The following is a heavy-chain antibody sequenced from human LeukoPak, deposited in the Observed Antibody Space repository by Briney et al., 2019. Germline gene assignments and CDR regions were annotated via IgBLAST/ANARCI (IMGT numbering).Heavy chain of an antibody. Sequence: GASVKVSCKTSGYIFTSYYMHWVRQAPGQGLEWMGTINPSGGSTRYAQKFEGRVTMTRDTSTSTVYMELSSLRSEDTAVHYCARGAAGYGSGSSIYWFDPWGQGTLVTVSS. CDR2: INPSGGST. CDR3: ARGAAGYGSGSSIYWFDP. J-gene: IGHJ5*02. D-gene: IGHD3-10*01. V-gene: IGHV1-46*01. CDR1: GYIFTSYY.